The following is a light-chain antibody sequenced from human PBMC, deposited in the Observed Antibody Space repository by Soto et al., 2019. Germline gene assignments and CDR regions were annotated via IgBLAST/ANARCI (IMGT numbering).Light chain of an antibody. J-gene: IGKJ4*01. CDR1: QNIQKN. Sequence: DLQMTQSPSSLYASVGDSVTIICHASQNIQKNLKWYQHKTGQAPKLLIYDASYWETGVPSRCSGSGSVTDFPVTISSLQHEDVATYDCHQFYDRITFGGGPSGEIK. CDR3: HQFYDRIT. CDR2: DAS. V-gene: IGKV1-33*01.